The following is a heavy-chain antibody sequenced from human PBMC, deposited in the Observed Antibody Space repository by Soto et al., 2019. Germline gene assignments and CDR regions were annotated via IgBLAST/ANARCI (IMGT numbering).Heavy chain of an antibody. CDR3: ARESAGSGKNNWFDP. CDR2: IYHTGST. V-gene: IGHV4-59*02. J-gene: IGHJ5*02. Sequence: SETLSLTCSVSGASVSAYYWSWVRQPPGKGLEWIGYIYHTGSTFYNDSLKSRVTMSMDTSKNQLSLTLNSVTAADTAVYYCARESAGSGKNNWFDPWGQGTLVTVS. D-gene: IGHD3-10*01. CDR1: GASVSAYY.